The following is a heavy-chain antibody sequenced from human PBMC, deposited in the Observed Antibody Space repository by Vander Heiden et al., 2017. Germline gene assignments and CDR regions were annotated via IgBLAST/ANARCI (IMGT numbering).Heavy chain of an antibody. CDR1: GFSFSDHN. Sequence: EAQLVQSGGGLVKPGGSLRLSCAASGFSFSDHNMNWVRQIPGKGLEWVASISSSGYDIYYEDSLKGRFTISRDNAENALYLQMHTVRVEDTAVYYCTRERAWGLVVIDFWGQGTLVAVSS. CDR2: ISSSGYDI. V-gene: IGHV3-21*06. CDR3: TRERAWGLVVIDF. J-gene: IGHJ4*02. D-gene: IGHD2-15*01.